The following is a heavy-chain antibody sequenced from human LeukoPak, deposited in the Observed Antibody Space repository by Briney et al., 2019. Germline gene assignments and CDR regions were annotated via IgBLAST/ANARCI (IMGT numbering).Heavy chain of an antibody. CDR1: GASISSDKW. D-gene: IGHD3-9*01. V-gene: IGHV4-4*02. J-gene: IGHJ4*02. CDR3: ARAGVWLPAV. CDR2: IDHSGNT. Sequence: PSGTLSLTCAVSGASISSDKWWSWVRQPPGKGLEWIGEIDHSGNTNYSPSLKGRVTMSTDKSKNEFSLRLTSVTAADTAVYYCARAGVWLPAVWGQGTLVTVSS.